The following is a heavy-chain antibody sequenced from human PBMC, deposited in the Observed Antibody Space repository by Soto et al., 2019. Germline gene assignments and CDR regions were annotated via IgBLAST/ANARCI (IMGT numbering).Heavy chain of an antibody. D-gene: IGHD2-15*01. Sequence: QVQLVQSGAEVKKPGASVKVSCKASGYTFTSYYMHWVRQAPGQGLEWMGIINPSGGSTSYAQKFQGSVTMIRDTSTSTVYMELSSRRCEDAAVYYCASVSCSGGSCPTTHVRTDDFDIWGQGTMVTVSS. J-gene: IGHJ3*02. CDR1: GYTFTSYY. CDR2: INPSGGST. CDR3: ASVSCSGGSCPTTHVRTDDFDI. V-gene: IGHV1-46*01.